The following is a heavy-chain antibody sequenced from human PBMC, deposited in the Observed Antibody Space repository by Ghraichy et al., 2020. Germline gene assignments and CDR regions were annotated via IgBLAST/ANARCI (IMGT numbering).Heavy chain of an antibody. Sequence: GESLRLSCAASGFTFSSHWMSWVRQAPGKGLEWVANIKVDGSEKYYVDSVKGRFTISRDNAKNSLYLQMESLRAEDTALYYCARDLNWGSMDYWGQGTLVTVSS. J-gene: IGHJ4*02. CDR1: GFTFSSHW. CDR3: ARDLNWGSMDY. CDR2: IKVDGSEK. V-gene: IGHV3-7*03. D-gene: IGHD7-27*01.